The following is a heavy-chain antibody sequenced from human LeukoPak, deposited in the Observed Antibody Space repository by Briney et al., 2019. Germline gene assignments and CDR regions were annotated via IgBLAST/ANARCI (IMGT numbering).Heavy chain of an antibody. Sequence: GGTLRLSCAASGFTFSSYGMSWVRQAPGKGLEWVSSISGSSDNTYYADSVKGRFTISRDNSKDTLYLQMNSLRAEDTAVYFCVKVFRTIPVAGTTFYYFYMDVWGEGTTVTVSS. CDR2: ISGSSDNT. V-gene: IGHV3-23*01. CDR1: GFTFSSYG. J-gene: IGHJ6*03. D-gene: IGHD6-19*01. CDR3: VKVFRTIPVAGTTFYYFYMDV.